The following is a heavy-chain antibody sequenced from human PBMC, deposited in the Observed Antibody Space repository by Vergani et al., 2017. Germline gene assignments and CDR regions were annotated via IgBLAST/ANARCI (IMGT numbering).Heavy chain of an antibody. CDR2: INPNSGGT. CDR3: AYTMIVENDAFDI. Sequence: QVQLVESGGGVVQPGRSLRLSCAASGYTFTGYYMHWVRQAPGQGLEWMGWINPNSGGTNYAQKFQGRVTMTRDTSISTAYMELSRLRSDDTAVYYCAYTMIVENDAFDIWGQGTMVTVSS. D-gene: IGHD3-22*01. CDR1: GYTFTGYY. V-gene: IGHV1-2*02. J-gene: IGHJ3*02.